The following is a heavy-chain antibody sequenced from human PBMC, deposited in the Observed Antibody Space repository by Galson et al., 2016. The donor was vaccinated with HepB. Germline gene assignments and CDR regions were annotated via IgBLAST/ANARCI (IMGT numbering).Heavy chain of an antibody. CDR3: ARLYGSGSHLFDY. CDR2: IYPGDSDS. J-gene: IGHJ4*02. V-gene: IGHV5-51*01. Sequence: QSGAEVKKPGESLKISCKGSGYRFAGYWIGWVRQVPGRGLEWMGSIYPGDSDSPYSPSFQGQVTISVGKSIGTAYLQWSSLKASDTAMYYCARLYGSGSHLFDYWGQGTLLTVSS. CDR1: GYRFAGYW. D-gene: IGHD3-10*01.